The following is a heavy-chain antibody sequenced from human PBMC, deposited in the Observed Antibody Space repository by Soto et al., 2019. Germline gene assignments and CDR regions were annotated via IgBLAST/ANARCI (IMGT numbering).Heavy chain of an antibody. CDR3: ARDMDITMVRGVTFYGMDV. D-gene: IGHD3-10*01. V-gene: IGHV4-30-4*01. CDR2: IYYSGRT. J-gene: IGHJ6*02. CDR1: GGSISSGDYY. Sequence: QVQLQESGPGLVKPSQTLSLTCTVSGGSISSGDYYWSWIRQPPGKGLEWIGYIYYSGRTYYNPSXXSRVTISVDTXXNXFXXKLSSVTAADTAVYYCARDMDITMVRGVTFYGMDVWGQGTTVTVSS.